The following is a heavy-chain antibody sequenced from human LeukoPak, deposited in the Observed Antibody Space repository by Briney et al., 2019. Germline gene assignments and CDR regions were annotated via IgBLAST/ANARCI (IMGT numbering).Heavy chain of an antibody. CDR2: IKQDGSAQ. Sequence: GGSLRLSCAASGFTFSSYWMSWVRQAPGKGLEWVANIKQDGSAQFYVDSVRGRFTISRDNAKDSLYLQMNSLRAEDTAVYYCARWLYSGGWAIDYWGQGTMVSVSS. CDR3: ARWLYSGGWAIDY. J-gene: IGHJ4*02. V-gene: IGHV3-7*01. CDR1: GFTFSSYW. D-gene: IGHD6-19*01.